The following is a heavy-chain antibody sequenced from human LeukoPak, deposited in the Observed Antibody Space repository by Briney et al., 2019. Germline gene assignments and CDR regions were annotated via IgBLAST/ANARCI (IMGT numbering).Heavy chain of an antibody. Sequence: ASVKVSCKASGYTFTGYYMHWVRQAPGQGLEWMGWINPNSGGTNYAQKFQGRVTMTRDTSISTAYMELSRLRSDDTAVYYCARVSNTAMVTLPYWGQGTLVTVSS. D-gene: IGHD5-18*01. CDR1: GYTFTGYY. J-gene: IGHJ4*02. CDR2: INPNSGGT. V-gene: IGHV1-2*02. CDR3: ARVSNTAMVTLPY.